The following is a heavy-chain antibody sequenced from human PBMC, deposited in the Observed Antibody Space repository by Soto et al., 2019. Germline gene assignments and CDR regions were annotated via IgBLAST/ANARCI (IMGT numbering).Heavy chain of an antibody. J-gene: IGHJ4*02. CDR3: ARGPLQRGGYYDSSVDHSW. CDR2: IIPILGIA. D-gene: IGHD3-22*01. V-gene: IGHV1-69*02. Sequence: QVQLEQSGAEVKKPGSSVKVSCNASGGTFSSYTISWVRQAPGQGLEWMGRIIPILGIANYAQKFQVRVTITAEKYKSTAYMELSSLRSEDTAVYYGARGPLQRGGYYDSSVDHSWWGQGTLVTVSS. CDR1: GGTFSSYT.